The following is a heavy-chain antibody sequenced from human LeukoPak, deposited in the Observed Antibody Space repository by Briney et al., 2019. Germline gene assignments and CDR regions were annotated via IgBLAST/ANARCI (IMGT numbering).Heavy chain of an antibody. D-gene: IGHD3-9*01. CDR3: ARVASGRYFDWFLDY. V-gene: IGHV4-59*01. CDR2: IYYSGST. CDR1: GGSISSYY. Sequence: SETLSLTCTVSGGSISSYYWSWIRQPPGKGLEWIGYIYYSGSTNYNPSLKSRVTISVDTSKNQFSLKLSSVTAADTAAYYCARVASGRYFDWFLDYWGQGTLVTVSS. J-gene: IGHJ4*02.